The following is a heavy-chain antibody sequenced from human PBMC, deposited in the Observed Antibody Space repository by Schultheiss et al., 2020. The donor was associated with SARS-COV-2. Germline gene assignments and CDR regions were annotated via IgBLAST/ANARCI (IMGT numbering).Heavy chain of an antibody. D-gene: IGHD4-23*01. J-gene: IGHJ4*02. CDR1: GFTFSSYE. CDR2: ISGRGTDT. CDR3: ARVETVATFFDY. Sequence: GGSLRLSCAASGFTFSSYEMNWVRQAPGKGLEWVSGISGRGTDTDYTDSVKGRFTISRDNSKNTLSLQMNSLRAEDTAVYYCARVETVATFFDYWGQGTPVTVSS. V-gene: IGHV3-23*01.